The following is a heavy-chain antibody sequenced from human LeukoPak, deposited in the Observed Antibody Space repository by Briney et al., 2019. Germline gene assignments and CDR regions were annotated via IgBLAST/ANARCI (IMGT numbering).Heavy chain of an antibody. V-gene: IGHV4-59*08. CDR2: IYYSGST. CDR3: ARKRRGGYGLYIDY. J-gene: IGHJ4*02. D-gene: IGHD3-22*01. CDR1: GGSISSYY. Sequence: PSETLSLTCTVSGGSISSYYWSWIRQPPGKGLEWIGYIYYSGSTNYNPSLKSRVTISVDTSKNQFSLKLSSVTAADTAVYYCARKRRGGYGLYIDYWGQGTLVTVSS.